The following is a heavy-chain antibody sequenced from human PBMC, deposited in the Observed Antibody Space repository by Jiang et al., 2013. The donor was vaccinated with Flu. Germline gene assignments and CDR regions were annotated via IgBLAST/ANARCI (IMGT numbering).Heavy chain of an antibody. CDR1: GGTFSSYA. CDR3: ARGGGPWYCSGGSCYSRYYYGMDV. CDR2: IIPILGIA. D-gene: IGHD2-15*01. Sequence: GAEVKKPGSSVKVSCKASGGTFSSYAISWVRQAPGQGLEWMGRIIPILGIANYAQKFQGRVTITADKSTSTAYMELSSLRSEDTAVYYCARGGGPWYCSGGSCYSRYYYGMDVWGQGTTVTVSS. J-gene: IGHJ6*02. V-gene: IGHV1-69*04.